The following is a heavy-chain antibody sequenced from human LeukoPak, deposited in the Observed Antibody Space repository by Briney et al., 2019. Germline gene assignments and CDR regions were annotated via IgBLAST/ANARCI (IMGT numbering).Heavy chain of an antibody. CDR1: GGSISSYY. J-gene: IGHJ3*02. Sequence: SETLSLTCTVSGGSISSYYWSWIRQPPGKGLEWIGYIYYSGSTNYNPSLKSRVTISVDTSKNQFSLKLSSVTAADTAVYYCARGYYDILTSDAFDIWGQGTMVTVS. CDR2: IYYSGST. D-gene: IGHD3-9*01. CDR3: ARGYYDILTSDAFDI. V-gene: IGHV4-59*01.